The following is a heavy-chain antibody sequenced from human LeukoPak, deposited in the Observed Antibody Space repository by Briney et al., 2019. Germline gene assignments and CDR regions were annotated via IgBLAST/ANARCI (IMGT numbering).Heavy chain of an antibody. CDR2: INSDGSST. J-gene: IGHJ3*02. Sequence: GGSLRLSCADPGFTFSRYWMHTVRQAPGKGLVWVSRINSDGSSTSYADSVKGRFTISRDNAKNTLYLQMNSLRAEDTAVYYCARDLTTLYYSSGSPGSFDIWGQGTMVTVSS. D-gene: IGHD3-22*01. V-gene: IGHV3-74*01. CDR1: GFTFSRYW. CDR3: ARDLTTLYYSSGSPGSFDI.